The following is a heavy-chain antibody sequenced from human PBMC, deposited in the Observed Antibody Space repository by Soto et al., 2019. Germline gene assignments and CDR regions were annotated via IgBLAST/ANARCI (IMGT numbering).Heavy chain of an antibody. CDR3: ARDVVATIPEAFDI. CDR2: IWYDGSNK. D-gene: IGHD5-12*01. V-gene: IGHV3-33*01. J-gene: IGHJ3*02. CDR1: GFTFSSYG. Sequence: QVQLVESGGGVVQPGRSLRLSCAASGFTFSSYGMHWVRQAPGKGLEWVAVIWYDGSNKYYADSVKGRFTISRDNSKNTLYLQMNSLRAEDTAVYYCARDVVATIPEAFDIWGQGTMVTVSS.